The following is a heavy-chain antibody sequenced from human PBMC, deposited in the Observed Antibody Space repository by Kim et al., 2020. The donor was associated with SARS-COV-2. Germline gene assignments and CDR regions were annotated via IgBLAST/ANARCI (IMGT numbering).Heavy chain of an antibody. CDR2: FDPEDGET. Sequence: ASVKVSCKVSGYTLTELSMHWVRQAPGKGLEWMGGFDPEDGETIYAQKFKGRVTMTEDTSTDTAYMELSSLRSEDTAVYYCATGVGMGVPSWFDPWGQGTLVTVSS. D-gene: IGHD1-26*01. V-gene: IGHV1-24*01. CDR3: ATGVGMGVPSWFDP. CDR1: GYTLTELS. J-gene: IGHJ5*02.